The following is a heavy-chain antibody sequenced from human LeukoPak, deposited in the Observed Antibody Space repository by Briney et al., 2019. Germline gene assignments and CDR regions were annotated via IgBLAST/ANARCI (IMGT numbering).Heavy chain of an antibody. D-gene: IGHD6-19*01. V-gene: IGHV4-59*01. CDR1: GGSFSGYY. CDR3: ARDLGYSSGWYPGRESFFDY. CDR2: IYYSGST. Sequence: PSETLSLTCAVYGGSFSGYYWSWIRQPPGKGLEWIGYIYYSGSTNYNPSLKSRVTISVDTSKNQFSLKLSSVTAVDTAVYYCARDLGYSSGWYPGRESFFDYWGQGTLVTVSS. J-gene: IGHJ4*02.